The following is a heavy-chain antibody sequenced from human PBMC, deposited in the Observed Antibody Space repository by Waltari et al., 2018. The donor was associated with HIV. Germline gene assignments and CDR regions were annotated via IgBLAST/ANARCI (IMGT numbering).Heavy chain of an antibody. CDR1: GYTFTDYY. CDR3: ASLAAAVYFDA. J-gene: IGHJ4*02. D-gene: IGHD6-13*01. Sequence: EVHLVQSGPEERKPGSTLKISCRVSGYTFTDYYIHWVQEAPGRGLEWMGLIDPEDGETVYAEKCQDRLTIAADTSADTVYMELTSLRSDDTAVYYCASLAAAVYFDAWGQGTLRTVSS. V-gene: IGHV1-69-2*01. CDR2: IDPEDGET.